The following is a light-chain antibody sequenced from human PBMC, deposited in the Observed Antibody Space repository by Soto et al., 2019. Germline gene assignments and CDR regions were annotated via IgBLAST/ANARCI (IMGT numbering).Light chain of an antibody. Sequence: EIVMAQSPATLSVSPGERATLSCRASQSVSSNLAWYQQKRGQAPRLLIYGASSRATGIPARFSGSGSGTDFTLTINRLEPEDFAVYYCQQYGSSGTFGQGTKVDIK. V-gene: IGKV3-15*01. CDR2: GAS. J-gene: IGKJ1*01. CDR1: QSVSSN. CDR3: QQYGSSGT.